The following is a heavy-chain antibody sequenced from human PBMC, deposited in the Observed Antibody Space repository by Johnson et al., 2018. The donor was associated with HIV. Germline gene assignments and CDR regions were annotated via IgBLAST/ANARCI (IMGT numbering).Heavy chain of an antibody. CDR3: ARDRGLDAFDI. V-gene: IGHV3-66*01. D-gene: IGHD3-10*01. CDR1: GFIVGTKY. CDR2: ISRGGST. J-gene: IGHJ3*02. Sequence: VQLVESGGGLVQSGGSLRLACVASGFIVGTKYMSWVRQAPGQGLEWAPVISRGGSTYYADSVKGRFTISRDNSKNTVYLQMNSLRVEDTAVYYCARDRGLDAFDIWGQGTMVTVSS.